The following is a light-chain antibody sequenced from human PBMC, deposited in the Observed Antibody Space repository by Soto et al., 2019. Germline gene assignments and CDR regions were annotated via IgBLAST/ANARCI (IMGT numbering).Light chain of an antibody. Sequence: AIRMTQSPSSLSASTGDRVTITCRASQGISSYLGWYQQKPGKAPKLLIYAASTLQSGVPSRFSGSGSGTDFTLTISCLQSEDFATYYCLQDHNYPWTFGQGTKVDIK. V-gene: IGKV1-8*01. J-gene: IGKJ1*01. CDR2: AAS. CDR1: QGISSY. CDR3: LQDHNYPWT.